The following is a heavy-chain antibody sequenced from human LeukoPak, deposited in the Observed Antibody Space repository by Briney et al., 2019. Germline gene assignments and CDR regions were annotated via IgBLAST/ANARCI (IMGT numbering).Heavy chain of an antibody. V-gene: IGHV3-48*01. CDR3: ARDLTFQH. CDR2: ISGSSSTI. CDR1: GFTFSSYS. J-gene: IGHJ1*01. Sequence: PGGSLRLSCAASGFTFSSYSMHWVRQAPGKGLEWVSYISGSSSTIYYADSVKGRFTISRDNAKNSLYLQMNSLRAEDTAVYYCARDLTFQHWGQGTLVTVSS.